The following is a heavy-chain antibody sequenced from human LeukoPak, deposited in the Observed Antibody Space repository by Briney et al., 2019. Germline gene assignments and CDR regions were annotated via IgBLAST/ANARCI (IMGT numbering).Heavy chain of an antibody. V-gene: IGHV1-18*01. Sequence: ASVKVSCKPSGYTFSSYGISWVRPAPGQGLGWMGWISPYNGNTNYAQNLQARVTMTTDTSTSTAYMELRSLRSDDTAVYYCARGGFSTTFDPWGQGTLVTVSS. CDR2: ISPYNGNT. J-gene: IGHJ5*02. CDR3: ARGGFSTTFDP. CDR1: GYTFSSYG. D-gene: IGHD2/OR15-2a*01.